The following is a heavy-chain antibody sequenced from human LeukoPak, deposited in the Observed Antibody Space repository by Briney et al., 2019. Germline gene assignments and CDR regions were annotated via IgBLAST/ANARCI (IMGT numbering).Heavy chain of an antibody. V-gene: IGHV3-11*01. CDR3: ARERNRYYGIDY. CDR2: ISSSGSTI. Sequence: GGSLRLSCAASGFTFSDYYMSWIRQAPGNWLEWVSYISSSGSTIYYADSVKGRFTISRDNAKNSLYLQMNSLRAEDTAVYYCARERNRYYGIDYWGQGTLVTVSS. J-gene: IGHJ4*02. D-gene: IGHD3-10*01. CDR1: GFTFSDYY.